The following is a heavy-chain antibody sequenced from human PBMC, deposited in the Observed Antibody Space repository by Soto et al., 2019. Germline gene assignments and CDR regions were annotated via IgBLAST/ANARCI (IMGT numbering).Heavy chain of an antibody. CDR2: IFYSGTT. V-gene: IGHV4-31*03. Sequence: SETLSLTCPVSCCTINTAGYYWNWVRHSPGKGLEWIGYIFYSGTTYYNPSLESRLTSLRADDTAVYYCAKDDDWPPWRGYFTSWGQGTLVTVSS. J-gene: IGHJ4*02. CDR3: S. D-gene: IGHD2-21*01. CDR1: CCTINTAGYY.